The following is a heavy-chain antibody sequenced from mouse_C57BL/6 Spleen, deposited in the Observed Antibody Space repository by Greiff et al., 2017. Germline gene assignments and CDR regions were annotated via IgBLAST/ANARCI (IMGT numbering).Heavy chain of an antibody. J-gene: IGHJ4*01. CDR2: INSSTGGT. Sequence: EVKVVESGPELVKPGASVKISCKASGYSFTGYYMNWVKQSPEKSLEWIGEINSSTGGTTYNQKLKAKVTLTVDKSSITAYMQIKSRTSEDSAVYYCARSSAMDYWGQGTSVTVSS. CDR1: GYSFTGYY. V-gene: IGHV1-42*01. CDR3: ARSSAMDY.